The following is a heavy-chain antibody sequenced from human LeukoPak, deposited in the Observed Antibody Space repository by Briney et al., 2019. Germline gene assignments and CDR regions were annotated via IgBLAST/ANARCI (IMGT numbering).Heavy chain of an antibody. Sequence: GGSLRLSCAASGFTVSSNYMSWVRQAPGKGLEWVSVIYSGGSTYYADSVKGRFTISRDNSKNTLYLQMNSLRAEDTAVYYCARGSLFGYDSSGYRFYWGQETLVTVSS. J-gene: IGHJ4*02. D-gene: IGHD3-22*01. CDR2: IYSGGST. CDR1: GFTVSSNY. CDR3: ARGSLFGYDSSGYRFY. V-gene: IGHV3-53*01.